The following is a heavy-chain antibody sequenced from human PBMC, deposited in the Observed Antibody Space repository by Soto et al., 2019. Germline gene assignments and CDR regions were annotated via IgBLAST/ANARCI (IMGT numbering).Heavy chain of an antibody. CDR1: GYTFTGYF. J-gene: IGHJ4*02. CDR2: INPNSGDP. V-gene: IGHV1-2*02. CDR3: ARVRTYYDSSGSLDY. D-gene: IGHD3-22*01. Sequence: ASVKVSCKASGYTFTGYFMHWVGQAPGQGLEWMGWINPNSGDPKYAQKFQGRVTMTRDMSISTAYMELRRLTSDDTAVYYCARVRTYYDSSGSLDYWGQGTLVTVSS.